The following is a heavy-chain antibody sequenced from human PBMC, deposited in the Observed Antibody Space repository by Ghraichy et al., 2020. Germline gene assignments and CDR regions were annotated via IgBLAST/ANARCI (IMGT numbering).Heavy chain of an antibody. Sequence: SGPTLVKPAQTLTLTCICSGFSLNTSGVGVGWIRQPPGEALEWLGIVFWDDESRYSPSLRRRVTITKDSSKNQVVLEMTNMDHADTATYYCAHSTYNNGWSFDSWGQGTLVTVSS. CDR1: GFSLNTSGVG. J-gene: IGHJ4*02. CDR3: AHSTYNNGWSFDS. CDR2: VFWDDES. V-gene: IGHV2-5*02. D-gene: IGHD6-19*01.